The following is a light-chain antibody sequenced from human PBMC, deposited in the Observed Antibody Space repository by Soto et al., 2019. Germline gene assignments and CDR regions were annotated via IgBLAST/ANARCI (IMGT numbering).Light chain of an antibody. CDR3: ETWDSNTVV. J-gene: IGLJ2*01. CDR1: SGHSSYI. Sequence: QAVVTQSSSASASLGSSVKLTCTLSSGHSSYIIAWHQQQPGKAPRYLMKLEGSGSYNKGSGVPDRFSGSSSGADRYLTISNLQSEDEADYYCETWDSNTVVFGGGTTLTVL. CDR2: LEGSGSY. V-gene: IGLV4-60*03.